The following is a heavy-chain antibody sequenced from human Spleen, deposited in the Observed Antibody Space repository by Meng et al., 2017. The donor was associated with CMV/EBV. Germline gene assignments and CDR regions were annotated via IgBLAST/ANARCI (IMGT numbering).Heavy chain of an antibody. CDR3: ARGTGTTSDFDY. CDR2: LNPRTGDT. D-gene: IGHD1-1*01. V-gene: IGHV1-2*02. Sequence: ASVKVSCKASGYTFTDYYMHWVRQAPGQGLQWMGWLNPRTGDTNFAQNFQGRVTMTRDTSTSTAYMELRSLRSDDTAVYYCARGTGTTSDFDYWGQGTLVTVSS. J-gene: IGHJ4*02. CDR1: GYTFTDYY.